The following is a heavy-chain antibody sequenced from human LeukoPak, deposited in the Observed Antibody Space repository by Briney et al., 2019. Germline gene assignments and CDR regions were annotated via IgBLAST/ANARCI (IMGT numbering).Heavy chain of an antibody. CDR3: ASTSRVPAAILDY. CDR2: INHSGST. Sequence: SETLSLTCTVSGGPIRSYYWSWIRQPPGKGLEWIGEINHSGSTNYNPSLKSRVTISVDTSKNQFSLKLSSVTAADTAVYYCASTSRVPAAILDYWGQGTLVTVSS. D-gene: IGHD2-2*02. V-gene: IGHV4-34*01. J-gene: IGHJ4*02. CDR1: GGPIRSYY.